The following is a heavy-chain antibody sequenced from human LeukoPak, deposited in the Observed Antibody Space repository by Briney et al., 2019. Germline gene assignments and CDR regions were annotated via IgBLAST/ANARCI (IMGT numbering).Heavy chain of an antibody. Sequence: GGSLRLSCAASGFSVSSFSMTWVHQAPGKGLEWVSVIYSAGVTYYADSVRGRFTISRDNSKNTLYLQMNSLRAEDTAVYYCARTHYFDSGGYWPFDFWGQGTLVTVSS. J-gene: IGHJ4*02. CDR1: GFSVSSFS. CDR3: ARTHYFDSGGYWPFDF. CDR2: IYSAGVT. V-gene: IGHV3-53*01. D-gene: IGHD3-22*01.